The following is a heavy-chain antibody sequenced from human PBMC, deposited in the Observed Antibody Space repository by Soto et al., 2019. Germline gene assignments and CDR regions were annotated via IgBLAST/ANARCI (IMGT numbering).Heavy chain of an antibody. CDR1: GYTFTSHD. Sequence: QVQLVQSGAEVKKPGASVKVSCKASGYTFTSHDINWVRQATGQRPEWMGWMNPNSGNTGYAQKFQGRVTMTRDTSISTAYMELSSLTSEDTAIYYCASDIGGGSGYGDYFDPWGQGPLVTVSS. CDR3: ASDIGGGSGYGDYFDP. D-gene: IGHD4-17*01. J-gene: IGHJ5*02. V-gene: IGHV1-8*01. CDR2: MNPNSGNT.